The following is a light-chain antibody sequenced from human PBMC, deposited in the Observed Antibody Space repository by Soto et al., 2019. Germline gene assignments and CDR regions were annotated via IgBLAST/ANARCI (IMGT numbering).Light chain of an antibody. V-gene: IGKV1-5*03. CDR2: TAS. CDR1: QSIDDW. J-gene: IGKJ5*01. Sequence: DIQMTQSPSTLSASVGDRVTITCRASQSIDDWLAWYHQKPGKAPKLLIYTASSLQSGVPSRFSGSGSGTEFTLTNSSLQPDDVATYYCQQYHSYIPFVPGTRLEIK. CDR3: QQYHSYIP.